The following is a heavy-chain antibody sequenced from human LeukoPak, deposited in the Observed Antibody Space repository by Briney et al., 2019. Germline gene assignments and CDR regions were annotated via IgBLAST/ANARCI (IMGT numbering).Heavy chain of an antibody. Sequence: SETLSLTCTVSGGSISSYCWSWIRQPPGKGLEWIGYIYYSGSTNYNPSLKSRVTISVDTSKNQFSLKLSSVTAADTAVYYCARDIVVVPAGLGGGPPLLDYGMDVWGQGTTVTVSS. D-gene: IGHD2-2*01. J-gene: IGHJ6*02. V-gene: IGHV4-59*01. CDR3: ARDIVVVPAGLGGGPPLLDYGMDV. CDR1: GGSISSYC. CDR2: IYYSGST.